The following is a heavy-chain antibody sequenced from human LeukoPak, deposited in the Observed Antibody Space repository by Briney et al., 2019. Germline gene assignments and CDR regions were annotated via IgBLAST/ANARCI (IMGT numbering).Heavy chain of an antibody. CDR3: ARHMGLGYTYFYPYFDY. Sequence: SETLSLTCTVYGGSISSYYWSWIRQPPGKGLEWIGYLYYSGSTNYNPSLKSRVTISVDTSKTQFSLKLSSVTAADTAVYYCARHMGLGYTYFYPYFDYWGQGTLVTVSS. V-gene: IGHV4-59*08. CDR2: LYYSGST. D-gene: IGHD1-1*01. J-gene: IGHJ4*01. CDR1: GGSISSYY.